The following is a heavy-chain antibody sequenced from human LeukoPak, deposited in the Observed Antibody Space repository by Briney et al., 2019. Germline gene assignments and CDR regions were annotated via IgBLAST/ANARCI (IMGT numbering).Heavy chain of an antibody. V-gene: IGHV3-21*01. D-gene: IGHD6-13*01. CDR1: GFTFSSYS. CDR3: ARGLSSWSPFSYFDY. CDR2: ISSSSSYI. J-gene: IGHJ4*02. Sequence: GSLRLSCAASGFTFSSYSMNWVRQAPGKGLEWVSSISSSSSYIYYADSVKGRFTISRDNAKNSLYLQMNSLRAEDTVVYYCARGLSSWSPFSYFDYWGQGTLVTVSS.